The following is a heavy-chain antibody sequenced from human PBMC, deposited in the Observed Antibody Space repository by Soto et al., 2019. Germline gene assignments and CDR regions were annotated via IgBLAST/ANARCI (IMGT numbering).Heavy chain of an antibody. CDR1: GFIFSDYE. J-gene: IGHJ4*02. V-gene: IGHV3-48*03. D-gene: IGHD6-13*01. Sequence: PGGSLRLSCAASGFIFSDYEMNWVRQAPGKGLEWVSFIGKSGYPIYYTDSVKGRFTMSRDNAKYSLTLQMNSLRAEDTAVYYRARNPPAGNPKQFDTWGQGALVTVSS. CDR2: IGKSGYPI. CDR3: ARNPPAGNPKQFDT.